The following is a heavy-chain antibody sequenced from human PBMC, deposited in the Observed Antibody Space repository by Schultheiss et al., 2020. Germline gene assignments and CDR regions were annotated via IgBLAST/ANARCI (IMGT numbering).Heavy chain of an antibody. Sequence: SETLSLTCTVSGGSISSGGYYWSWIRQHPGKGLEWIGSIYTSGSTNYNPSLKSRVTMSVDTSKNQFSLKLSSVTAADTAVYYCARSSPSLIDYWGQGTLVTVSS. J-gene: IGHJ4*02. D-gene: IGHD6-19*01. CDR2: IYTSGST. CDR3: ARSSPSLIDY. V-gene: IGHV4-61*08. CDR1: GGSISSGGYY.